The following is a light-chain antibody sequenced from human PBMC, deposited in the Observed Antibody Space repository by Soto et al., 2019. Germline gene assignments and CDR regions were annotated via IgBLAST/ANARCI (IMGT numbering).Light chain of an antibody. V-gene: IGLV1-51*01. CDR3: ATWDSSLSAVV. CDR1: NSNIENNY. Sequence: QSVLTQPPSVSAAAGQKVTISCSGSNSNIENNYVSWYQQFPGTAPKLLINDDDQRPSGIPGRFSASKSGSSATLGITGLQTGDEADYYCATWDSSLSAVVFGGGTKPPS. J-gene: IGLJ2*01. CDR2: DDD.